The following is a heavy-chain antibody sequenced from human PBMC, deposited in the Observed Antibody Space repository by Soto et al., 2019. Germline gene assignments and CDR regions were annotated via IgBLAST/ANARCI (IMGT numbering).Heavy chain of an antibody. CDR2: IRAYNGNT. CDR1: GYTFTSYG. Sequence: QVQLVQSGAEVKKPGASVKVSCKASGYTFTSYGISWVRQAPGQGLEWMGWIRAYNGNTNYAQNLQGRVTMTTDTSTSTAYIGLRGLRSDDTAVYYCASSWFGESPRDYYYYGMDVWGQGTTVTVSS. D-gene: IGHD3-10*01. V-gene: IGHV1-18*01. CDR3: ASSWFGESPRDYYYYGMDV. J-gene: IGHJ6*02.